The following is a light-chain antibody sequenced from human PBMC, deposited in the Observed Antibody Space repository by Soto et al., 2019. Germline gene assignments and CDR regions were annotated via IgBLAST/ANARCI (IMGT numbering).Light chain of an antibody. CDR2: GAS. CDR1: QTLSSN. Sequence: EVVMTQSPATLSVSPGERATLSCRASQTLSSNLAWYQQKPGQAPRLLIHGASTRATGIPGRFSGSGSGTEFTLPISSLQSEDFAVYYCQQYDDWPLTFGGGTKVEIK. CDR3: QQYDDWPLT. J-gene: IGKJ4*01. V-gene: IGKV3-15*01.